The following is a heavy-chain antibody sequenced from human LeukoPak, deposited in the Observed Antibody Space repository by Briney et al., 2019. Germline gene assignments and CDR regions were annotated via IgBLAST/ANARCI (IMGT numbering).Heavy chain of an antibody. D-gene: IGHD3-10*01. V-gene: IGHV3-30-3*01. CDR1: GFTFSTYA. J-gene: IGHJ4*02. CDR2: TSFDGSNK. Sequence: PGTSLRLSCAASGFTFSTYAMHWVRQAPGKGLEWVAVTSFDGSNKYYADSVKGRFTISRDNSKNTLYLQMNSLRTEDTALYYCARDRAPGGNYYDLSEWGQGTLVTVSS. CDR3: ARDRAPGGNYYDLSE.